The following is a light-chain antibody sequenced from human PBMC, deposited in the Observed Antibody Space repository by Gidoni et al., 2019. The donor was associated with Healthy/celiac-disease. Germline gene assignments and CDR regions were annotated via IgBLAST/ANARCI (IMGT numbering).Light chain of an antibody. CDR1: QSISSY. Sequence: DIQITQSPSSLSASVGDRVTITCRASQSISSYLNWYQKKPRKAPKLLIYAASSLQSGVPSRFSGSGSGTDFTLTIRSLQPEDFATYYCQQSYSTPRTFGQGTKVEIK. J-gene: IGKJ1*01. V-gene: IGKV1-39*01. CDR3: QQSYSTPRT. CDR2: AAS.